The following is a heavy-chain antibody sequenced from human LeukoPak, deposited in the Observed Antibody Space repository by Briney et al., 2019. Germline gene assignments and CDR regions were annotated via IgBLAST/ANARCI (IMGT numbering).Heavy chain of an antibody. CDR1: GGSISSYY. Sequence: SETLSLTCTVSGGSISSYYWSWLRQPPGKGLEWIGYIYYSGSTNYNPSLKSRVTISVDTSKNQFSLKLSSVTAADTAVYYCARSIYYDFWSGSGNTAYFDYWGQGTLVTVSS. CDR3: ARSIYYDFWSGSGNTAYFDY. J-gene: IGHJ4*02. D-gene: IGHD3-3*01. CDR2: IYYSGST. V-gene: IGHV4-59*08.